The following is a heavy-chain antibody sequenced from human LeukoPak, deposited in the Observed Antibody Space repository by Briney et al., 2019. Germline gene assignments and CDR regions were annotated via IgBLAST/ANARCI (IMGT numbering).Heavy chain of an antibody. CDR3: ARDSESSGPGEYQFDY. Sequence: GGSLRLSCAASGFTFSSYSMNWVRQAPWKGLEWVSSINSSSSYIYYADSVKGRFTISRDNAKNTLYLQMNSQRAEDTAVYYCARDSESSGPGEYQFDYWGRGTLVTVTS. CDR2: INSSSSYI. V-gene: IGHV3-21*01. CDR1: GFTFSSYS. D-gene: IGHD3-22*01. J-gene: IGHJ4*02.